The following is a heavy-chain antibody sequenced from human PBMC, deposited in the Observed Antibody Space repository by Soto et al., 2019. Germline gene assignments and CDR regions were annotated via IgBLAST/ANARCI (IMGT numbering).Heavy chain of an antibody. CDR2: IYPDDSDT. Sequence: GESLKISCKGSGYRFTSDWIGWVRQMPGKGLEWMGIIYPDDSDTRYSPSFQGQVTISVDKSISTAYLQWSSLKASDTAMYYCARGSTGSTTHYYYYGMDVWGQGTTVTVSS. CDR3: ARGSTGSTTHYYYYGMDV. D-gene: IGHD1-1*01. CDR1: GYRFTSDW. J-gene: IGHJ6*02. V-gene: IGHV5-51*01.